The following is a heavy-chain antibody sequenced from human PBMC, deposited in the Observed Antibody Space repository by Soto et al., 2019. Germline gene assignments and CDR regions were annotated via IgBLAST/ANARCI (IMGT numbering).Heavy chain of an antibody. CDR3: ARNTEVTPIVEY. V-gene: IGHV4-61*01. CDR1: GGSVSSGNYY. D-gene: IGHD2-21*02. J-gene: IGHJ4*02. CDR2: IYYSGST. Sequence: QVQLQESGPGLVKPSETLSLTCTVSGGSVSSGNYYWSWIRQPPGKGLEWIGYIYYSGSTKYNPSITSRVTISVDTSKNQFSLKLSSVTAADTAMYYCARNTEVTPIVEYWGQGTLVAVSS.